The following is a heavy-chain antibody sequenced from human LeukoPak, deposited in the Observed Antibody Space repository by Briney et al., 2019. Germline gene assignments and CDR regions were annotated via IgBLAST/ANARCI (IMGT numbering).Heavy chain of an antibody. CDR1: GFTFSSYS. V-gene: IGHV3-21*04. D-gene: IGHD5-12*01. CDR3: AKVRWLPDFDY. Sequence: GGSLRLSCAASGFTFSSYSMNWVRQAPGKGLEWVSSISSSSSYIYYADSVKGRFTISRDNSKNTLYLQMNSLRAEDTAVYYCAKVRWLPDFDYWGQGTLVTVSS. CDR2: ISSSSSYI. J-gene: IGHJ4*02.